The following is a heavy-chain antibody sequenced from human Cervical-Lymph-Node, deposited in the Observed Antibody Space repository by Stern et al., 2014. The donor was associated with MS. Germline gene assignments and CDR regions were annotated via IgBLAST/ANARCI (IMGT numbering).Heavy chain of an antibody. CDR3: GGNY. CDR1: GFTFSNYN. V-gene: IGHV3-21*01. Sequence: EVQLVESGGGLVKPGGSLRLSCAASGFTFSNYNMSWVRQAPGKGLEWVSSITSTSTYTYYADSVRGRFTISRDNAKKSLYLQMNSLRAEDTAVYYCGGNYWGQGTLVTVSS. CDR2: ITSTSTYT. J-gene: IGHJ4*02.